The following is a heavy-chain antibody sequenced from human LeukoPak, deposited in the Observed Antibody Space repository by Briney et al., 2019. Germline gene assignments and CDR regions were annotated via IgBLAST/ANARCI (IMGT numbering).Heavy chain of an antibody. CDR1: GGSISSSSYY. V-gene: IGHV4-39*01. CDR2: IYYSGST. D-gene: IGHD5-12*01. J-gene: IGHJ4*02. CDR3: ARQGSKWLDNEYFDY. Sequence: SETLSLTCTVSGGSISSSSYYWGWIRQPPGKGLEWIGSIYYSGSTYYNPSLKSRVTISVDTSKNQFSLKLSSVTAADTAVYYCARQGSKWLDNEYFDYWGQGTLVTVSS.